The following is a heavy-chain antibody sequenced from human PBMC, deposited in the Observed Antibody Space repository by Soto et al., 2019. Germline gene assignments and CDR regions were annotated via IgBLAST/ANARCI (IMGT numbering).Heavy chain of an antibody. CDR2: IYYSGST. CDR1: GGSISSSTYY. Sequence: ETLSLTCTVSGGSISSSTYYWGWIRQPPGKGLEWIGSIYYSGSTYYNPSLKSRVTISVDTSKNQFSLKLSSVTAADTAVYYCARQGKGATNFYYSGMDVWGQGTTVTAP. CDR3: ARQGKGATNFYYSGMDV. J-gene: IGHJ6*02. V-gene: IGHV4-39*01. D-gene: IGHD1-26*01.